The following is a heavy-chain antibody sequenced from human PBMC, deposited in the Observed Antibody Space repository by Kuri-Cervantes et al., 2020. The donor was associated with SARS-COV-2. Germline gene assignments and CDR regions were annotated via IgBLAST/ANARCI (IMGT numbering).Heavy chain of an antibody. CDR1: GGSFSGYY. D-gene: IGHD3-3*01. J-gene: IGHJ4*02. Sequence: GSLRLSCAVYGGSFSGYYWSWTRQPPGKGLEWIGEINHSGSTNYNPSLKSRVTISVDTSKNQFSLKLSSVAAADTAVYYCARKRNNYDFWSGPIYYFDYWGQGTLVTVSS. CDR2: INHSGST. CDR3: ARKRNNYDFWSGPIYYFDY. V-gene: IGHV4-34*01.